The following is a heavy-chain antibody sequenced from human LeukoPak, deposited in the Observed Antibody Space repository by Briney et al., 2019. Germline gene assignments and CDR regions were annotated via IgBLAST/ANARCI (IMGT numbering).Heavy chain of an antibody. CDR1: EFTFSSYS. V-gene: IGHV3-21*01. D-gene: IGHD4-17*01. J-gene: IGHJ2*01. Sequence: PGGSLRLSCAASEFTFSSYSMNWVRQAPGKGLEWVSSISRSSSYIYYADSVKGRFTISRDNARNSLYLQMNSLRAEDTAVYYCARDRADYGDWYFDLWGRGTLVTVSS. CDR3: ARDRADYGDWYFDL. CDR2: ISRSSSYI.